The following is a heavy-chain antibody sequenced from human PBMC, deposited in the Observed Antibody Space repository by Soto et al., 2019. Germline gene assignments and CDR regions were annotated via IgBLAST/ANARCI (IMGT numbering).Heavy chain of an antibody. J-gene: IGHJ4*02. Sequence: QVQLVQSGAEVKKPGSSVKVSCKASGGTFSSYAISWVRQAPGQGLEWMGGIIPMFGTPNYARRFEGRVTITADESTSTAYMELSSLRSEDTAVYYCANLPDVVVARGGSFDSWGQGTLVTVSS. CDR1: GGTFSSYA. D-gene: IGHD2-2*01. CDR2: IIPMFGTP. V-gene: IGHV1-69*01. CDR3: ANLPDVVVARGGSFDS.